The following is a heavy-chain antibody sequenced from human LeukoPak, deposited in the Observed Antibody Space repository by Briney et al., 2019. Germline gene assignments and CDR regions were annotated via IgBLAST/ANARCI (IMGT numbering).Heavy chain of an antibody. J-gene: IGHJ4*02. CDR1: GGSISGYY. D-gene: IGHD3-22*01. CDR2: IYYSGST. V-gene: IGHV4-59*08. Sequence: PSETLSLTCNVSGGSISGYYWSWIRQPPGKGLEYMGYIYYSGSTDYNPSLKSRITISVDTSKYQFSLKLSSVTAADTAVYYCARHYYDTSVYYYFDYGGQETLVTVPS. CDR3: ARHYYDTSVYYYFDY.